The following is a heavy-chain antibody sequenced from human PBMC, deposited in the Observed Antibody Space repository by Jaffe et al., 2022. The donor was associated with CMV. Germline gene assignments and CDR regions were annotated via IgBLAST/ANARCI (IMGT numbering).Heavy chain of an antibody. D-gene: IGHD3-10*01. CDR3: TKISKYYFGSGRSVDFDY. CDR1: GFTFSNYA. V-gene: IGHV3-23*01. CDR2: IFGSGDDT. J-gene: IGHJ4*02. Sequence: EVQLLESGGGLVQPGGSLRLSCVASGFTFSNYAMTWVRQSPGKGLEWVSGIFGSGDDTYYADSVKGRFIISRDNSKNTLFLQMDSLRVEDTALYYCTKISKYYFGSGRSVDFDYWGQGILVTVSS.